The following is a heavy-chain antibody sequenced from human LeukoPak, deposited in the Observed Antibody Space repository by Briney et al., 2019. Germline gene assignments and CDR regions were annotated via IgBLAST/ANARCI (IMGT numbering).Heavy chain of an antibody. V-gene: IGHV4-34*01. CDR1: GGSFSGYY. CDR2: INHSGST. CDR3: ARHMVRGVIEKFDY. Sequence: SETLSLTCAVYGGSFSGYYWSWIRQPPGKGLEWIGEINHSGSTNYNPSLKSRVTISVDTSKTQFSLKLSSVTAADTAVYYCARHMVRGVIEKFDYWGQGTLVTVSS. J-gene: IGHJ4*02. D-gene: IGHD3-10*01.